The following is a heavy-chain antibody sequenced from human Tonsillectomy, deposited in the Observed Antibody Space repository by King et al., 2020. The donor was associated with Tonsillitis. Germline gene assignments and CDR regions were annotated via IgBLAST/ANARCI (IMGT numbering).Heavy chain of an antibody. CDR1: GFPFSNAW. D-gene: IGHD1-26*01. Sequence: VQLVESGGGLVQPGGSLILSCAASGFPFSNAWMTWVRQAPGKGLEGVGRIKSEGDGGTIDYVAPVKGRFIISRDDSKNAVYLQMDSLKTEDIGNYYCTTAVGVTGMDSWGQGTLVTVSS. J-gene: IGHJ4*02. V-gene: IGHV3-15*01. CDR2: IKSEGDGGTI. CDR3: TTAVGVTGMDS.